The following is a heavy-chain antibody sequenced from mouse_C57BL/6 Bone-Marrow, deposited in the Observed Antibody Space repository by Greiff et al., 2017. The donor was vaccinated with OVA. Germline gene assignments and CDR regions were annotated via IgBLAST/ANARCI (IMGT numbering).Heavy chain of an antibody. D-gene: IGHD1-1*01. CDR3: EIHSPPFNDYGSSYDY. Sequence: DVKLVESGGDLVKPGGSLKLSCAASGFTFSSYGMSWVRQTPDKRLEWVATISSGGSYTYYPDSVKGRFTISRDNGKNTLYLQMSSLKSEYTAMYYCEIHSPPFNDYGSSYDYWGQGTTLTVSS. V-gene: IGHV5-6*02. J-gene: IGHJ2*01. CDR1: GFTFSSYG. CDR2: ISSGGSYT.